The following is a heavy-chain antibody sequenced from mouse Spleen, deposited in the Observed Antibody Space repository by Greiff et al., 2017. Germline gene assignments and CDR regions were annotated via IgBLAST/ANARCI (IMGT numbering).Heavy chain of an antibody. CDR1: GFTFSSYA. D-gene: IGHD3-1*01. CDR3: ASPTVGGYFDY. Sequence: EVRLVESGGGLVKPGGSLKLSCAASGFTFSSYAMSWVRQTPEKRLEWVATISSGGSYTYYPDSVKGRFTISRDNAKNTLYLQMSSLRSEDTAMYYCASPTVGGYFDYWGQGTTLTVSS. CDR2: ISSGGSYT. V-gene: IGHV5-9-1*01. J-gene: IGHJ2*01.